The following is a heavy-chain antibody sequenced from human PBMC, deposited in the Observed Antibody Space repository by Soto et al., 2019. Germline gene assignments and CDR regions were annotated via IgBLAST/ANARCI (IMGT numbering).Heavy chain of an antibody. V-gene: IGHV1-69*01. CDR1: GGTFSSYA. Sequence: QVQLVQSGAEVKKPGSSVKVSCKASGGTFSSYAISWVRQAPGQGLEWMGGIIPIFGTANYAQKFQGRVTITEDESRSTAYMALSSLRSEDTVVYYCARDYSSSFWFDPWGQGTLVTVSS. CDR2: IIPIFGTA. CDR3: ARDYSSSFWFDP. J-gene: IGHJ5*02. D-gene: IGHD6-13*01.